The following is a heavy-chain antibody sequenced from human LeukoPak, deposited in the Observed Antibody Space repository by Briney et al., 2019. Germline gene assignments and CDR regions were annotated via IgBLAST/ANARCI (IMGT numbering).Heavy chain of an antibody. CDR2: IHYSGST. D-gene: IGHD3-10*01. V-gene: IGHV4-59*01. CDR3: AGGGASGSYLHWFDP. CDR1: GGSISNYY. J-gene: IGHJ5*02. Sequence: PSETLSLTCTVSGGSISNYYCNWIRHPPGKGLEGIGYIHYSGSTNYNPSLRSRVTISVDTSKNQFSLKLSSVTAADTAVYYCAGGGASGSYLHWFDPWGQGTLVTVSS.